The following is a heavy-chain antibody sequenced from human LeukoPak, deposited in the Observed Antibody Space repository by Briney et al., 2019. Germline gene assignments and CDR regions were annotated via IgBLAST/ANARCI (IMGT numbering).Heavy chain of an antibody. CDR1: GFTFDDYA. J-gene: IGHJ3*02. CDR2: ISWNSGSI. D-gene: IGHD2-21*01. V-gene: IGHV3-9*03. Sequence: GGSLRLSCAASGFTFDDYAMHWVRQAPGKGLEWVSGISWNSGSIGYADSVKGRFTISRDNAKNSLYLQMNSLRAEDMALYYCAKGAGGYCGGDCYSAGNDAFVIWGPGTMVTVSS. CDR3: AKGAGGYCGGDCYSAGNDAFVI.